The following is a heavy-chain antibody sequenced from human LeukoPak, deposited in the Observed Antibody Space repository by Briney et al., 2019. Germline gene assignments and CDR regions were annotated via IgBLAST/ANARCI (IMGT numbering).Heavy chain of an antibody. CDR3: AKDLRTYGTGIYRLPTIIFDY. V-gene: IGHV3-23*01. CDR1: GFTFSNNA. J-gene: IGHJ4*02. D-gene: IGHD3-10*01. CDR2: IGGSGEST. Sequence: GGSLRLSCTSSGFTFSNNAMSWVRKAPGKGLEWVSSIGGSGESTYYGDSVKGRFTISRDNSRNTLYLQMNSLRAEDTALYYCAKDLRTYGTGIYRLPTIIFDYWGQGILVTVSS.